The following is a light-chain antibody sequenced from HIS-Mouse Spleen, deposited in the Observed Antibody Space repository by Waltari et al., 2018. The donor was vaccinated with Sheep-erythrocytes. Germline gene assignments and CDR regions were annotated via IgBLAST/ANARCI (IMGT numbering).Light chain of an antibody. J-gene: IGLJ1*01. V-gene: IGLV3-25*03. CDR3: QSADSSGTYV. Sequence: SYELTQPPSVSVSPGQTARITCSGDALPTQSAYWYQQKPGQAPVVVIYKDSERPSGIPERFSGSSSGTTVTLTISGLQAEDEADYYCQSADSSGTYVFGTGTKVTVL. CDR2: KDS. CDR1: ALPTQS.